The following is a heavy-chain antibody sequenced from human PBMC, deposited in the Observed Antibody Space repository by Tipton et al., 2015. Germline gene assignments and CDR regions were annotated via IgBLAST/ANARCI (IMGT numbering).Heavy chain of an antibody. CDR3: ARDHIWAFDI. V-gene: IGHV3-48*02. Sequence: SLRLSCVASGFTFSSYTMNWVRQAPGKGLEWVSYILTTSDTIHYADSVKGRFTISRDIGKNSLYLQMNSLRDEDTAVYYCARDHIWAFDIWGQGTMVTVSS. J-gene: IGHJ3*02. CDR2: ILTTSDTI. CDR1: GFTFSSYT. D-gene: IGHD2-21*01.